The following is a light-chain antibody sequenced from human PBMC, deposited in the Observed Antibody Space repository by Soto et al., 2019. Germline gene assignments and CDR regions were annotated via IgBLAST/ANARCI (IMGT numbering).Light chain of an antibody. CDR3: QQYGGSPT. J-gene: IGKJ1*01. CDR2: GAS. CDR1: QSVSSNS. Sequence: EIVMTQSPATLSVSPGGRASLSCRASQSVSSNSLAWYHQKPGQPPRLLMYGASSRATGIPDRFSGSGSGTDFTLTISRLEPEDFAVYYCQQYGGSPTFGLGTKVDIK. V-gene: IGKV3-20*01.